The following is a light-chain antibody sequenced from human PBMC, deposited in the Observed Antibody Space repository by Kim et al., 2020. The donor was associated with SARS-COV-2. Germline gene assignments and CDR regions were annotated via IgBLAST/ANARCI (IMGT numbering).Light chain of an antibody. CDR2: SAS. CDR3: HQYSRWPAYT. CDR1: QTVGSN. V-gene: IGKV3-15*01. Sequence: VSPGERATLSCRASQTVGSNVAWYQQKPGQAPRLLIYSASTRATDVPVRFSGSGSGTEFSLTISSLQSEDVAVYSCHQYSRWPAYTFGQGTKLEIK. J-gene: IGKJ2*01.